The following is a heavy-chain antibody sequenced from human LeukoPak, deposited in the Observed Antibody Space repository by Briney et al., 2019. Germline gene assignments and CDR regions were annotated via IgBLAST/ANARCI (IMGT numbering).Heavy chain of an antibody. CDR2: INPNSGGT. CDR1: GYTFTGYN. D-gene: IGHD3-10*01. V-gene: IGHV1-2*02. J-gene: IGHJ4*02. Sequence: ASVTVSCKASGYTFTGYNIHWVRQAPGQGLEWMGWINPNSGGTNYAQNFQGRITLTRATSISTAYMELSSLRSDDTAVYYCARVQAMLRGINTWGQGTLVTVSS. CDR3: ARVQAMLRGINT.